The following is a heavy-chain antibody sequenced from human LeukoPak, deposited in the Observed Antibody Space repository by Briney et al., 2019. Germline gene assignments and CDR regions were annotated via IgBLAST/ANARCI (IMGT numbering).Heavy chain of an antibody. D-gene: IGHD3-22*01. Sequence: PSETLSLTCTVSGGSISSYYWSWIRQPPGKGLEWIGYIYYSGSTNYNPSLKSRVTISVDTSKNQFSLKLSSVTAADTAVYYCARSRYYDSSGYYLDAGFDYWGQGTLVTVSS. CDR2: IYYSGST. V-gene: IGHV4-59*01. CDR1: GGSISSYY. J-gene: IGHJ4*02. CDR3: ARSRYYDSSGYYLDAGFDY.